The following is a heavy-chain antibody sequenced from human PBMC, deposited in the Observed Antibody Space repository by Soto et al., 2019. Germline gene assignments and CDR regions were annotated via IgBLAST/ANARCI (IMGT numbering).Heavy chain of an antibody. V-gene: IGHV3-33*01. J-gene: IGHJ5*02. CDR1: GFTFSSYG. D-gene: IGHD2-2*01. CDR3: ARVPNQGLSWFDP. Sequence: QVQLVESGGGVVQPGRSLRLSCAASGFTFSSYGMHWVRQAPGKGLEWVADIWYDGSNKYYADSVKGRFTISRDNSKNTLYLQMNSLRAEDTAVYYCARVPNQGLSWFDPWGQGTLVTVSS. CDR2: IWYDGSNK.